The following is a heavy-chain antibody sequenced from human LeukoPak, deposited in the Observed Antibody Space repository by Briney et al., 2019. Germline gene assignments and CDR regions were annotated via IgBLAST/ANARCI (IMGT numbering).Heavy chain of an antibody. Sequence: GGSLRLSCAASGFNFSSYNMNWVRQAPGKGLEWVSFISITSSYIYYAASVKGRFTISRDNAKNSLFLQMGSLRADDTAFYYCARGAYGSGSSPVPFDSWGQGTLVTVSS. V-gene: IGHV3-21*01. D-gene: IGHD3-10*01. CDR1: GFNFSSYN. J-gene: IGHJ4*02. CDR2: ISITSSYI. CDR3: ARGAYGSGSSPVPFDS.